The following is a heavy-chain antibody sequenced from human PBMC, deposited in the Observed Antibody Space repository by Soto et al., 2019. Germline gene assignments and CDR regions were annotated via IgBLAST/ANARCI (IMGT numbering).Heavy chain of an antibody. CDR2: ITPVSGKT. Sequence: GASVKVSCKASGGTFSSYAISWVRQAPGQRLERVGWITPVSGKTNYAQKLQGRVTMTTDTSTSTAYMELRSLRSDDTAVYYCARDEWSDYWGQGTQVTVSS. D-gene: IGHD3-3*01. CDR3: ARDEWSDY. V-gene: IGHV1-18*01. CDR1: GGTFSSYA. J-gene: IGHJ4*02.